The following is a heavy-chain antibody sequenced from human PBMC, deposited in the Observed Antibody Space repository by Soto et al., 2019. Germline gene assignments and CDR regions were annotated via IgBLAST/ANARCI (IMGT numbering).Heavy chain of an antibody. CDR2: IYYSGST. Sequence: PSETLSLTCTVSGGSISSSSYYWGWIRQPPGKGLEWIGSIYYSGSTYYNPSLKSRVTISVDTSKNQFSLKLSSVTAADTAVYYRARGSVLRFLEWLEWFDPWGQGTLVTVSS. D-gene: IGHD3-3*01. J-gene: IGHJ5*02. CDR3: ARGSVLRFLEWLEWFDP. CDR1: GGSISSSSYY. V-gene: IGHV4-39*01.